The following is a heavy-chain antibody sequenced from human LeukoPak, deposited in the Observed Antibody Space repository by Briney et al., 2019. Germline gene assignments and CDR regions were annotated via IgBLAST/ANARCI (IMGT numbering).Heavy chain of an antibody. CDR1: GFTVSSNY. J-gene: IGHJ6*02. Sequence: GGSLRLSCAASGFTVSSNYMSWVRQAPGKGLEWVSVIYSGGSTYYADSVKGRFTISRDNSKNTLYLQMNSLRAEDTAVYYCARLAVAPYYYYGMDVWGQGTTVTVSS. CDR2: IYSGGST. V-gene: IGHV3-66*04. D-gene: IGHD6-13*01. CDR3: ARLAVAPYYYYGMDV.